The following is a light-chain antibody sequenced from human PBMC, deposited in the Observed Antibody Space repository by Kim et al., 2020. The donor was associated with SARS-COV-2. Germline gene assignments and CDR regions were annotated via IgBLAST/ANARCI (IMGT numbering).Light chain of an antibody. CDR3: QVWDSISDHRV. CDR1: NIGSKS. CDR2: YDS. V-gene: IGLV3-21*04. J-gene: IGLJ3*02. Sequence: SYELTQPPSVSVAPGKTARITCGGNNIGSKSVHWYQQKPGQAPVLVIYYDSDRPSGIPERFSGSNSGNTATLTISRVEAGDEADYYCQVWDSISDHRVFG.